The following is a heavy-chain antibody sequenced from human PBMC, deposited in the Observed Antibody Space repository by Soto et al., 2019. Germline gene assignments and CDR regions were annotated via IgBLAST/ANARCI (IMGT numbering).Heavy chain of an antibody. CDR2: ISDSDRGSAN. CDR1: GFSMSDHF. Sequence: QVQLVESGGALVKLGGSLRLSCAASGFSMSDHFMSWIRQAPGKGLEWVSYISDSDRGSANQYGDSVKGRFTISRDNAKNSLYLQMNSLRVEDTAVYYCARESGANPDYWGQGTLVTVSS. D-gene: IGHD1-26*01. CDR3: ARESGANPDY. J-gene: IGHJ4*02. V-gene: IGHV3-11*01.